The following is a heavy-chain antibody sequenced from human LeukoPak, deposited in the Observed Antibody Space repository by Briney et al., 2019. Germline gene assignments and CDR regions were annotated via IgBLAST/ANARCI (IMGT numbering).Heavy chain of an antibody. CDR1: GFTFSSWD. Sequence: GGSLRLSCAASGFTFSSWDMSWVRQAPGKGLEWVSGISGSGGSTYYADSVKGRFTISRDNSKNTLYLQMNSLRAEDTAVYYCAKAQGEGGGYDPFDYWGQGTLVTVSS. CDR2: ISGSGGST. D-gene: IGHD5-12*01. CDR3: AKAQGEGGGYDPFDY. V-gene: IGHV3-23*01. J-gene: IGHJ4*02.